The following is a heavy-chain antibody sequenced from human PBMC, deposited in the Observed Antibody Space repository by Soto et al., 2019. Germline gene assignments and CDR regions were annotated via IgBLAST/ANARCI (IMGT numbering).Heavy chain of an antibody. D-gene: IGHD1-26*01. CDR3: AADYGHSGSYRYYYGMDV. V-gene: IGHV1-58*01. Sequence: AVKVSCKASGFTFTSSAVHWVRQALGRRLEGIGWIVVGSCNKNYAQKFQERVTITRATSTSTAYMELRSLRSDDAAVYYCAADYGHSGSYRYYYGMDVWGQGTPVTVSS. CDR1: GFTFTSSA. CDR2: IVVGSCNK. J-gene: IGHJ6*02.